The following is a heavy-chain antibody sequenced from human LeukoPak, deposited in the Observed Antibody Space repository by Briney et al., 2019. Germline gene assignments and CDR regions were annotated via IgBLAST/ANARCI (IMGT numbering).Heavy chain of an antibody. D-gene: IGHD1-1*01. V-gene: IGHV3-7*04. CDR1: GFTFSNFW. CDR3: ARGDDFSGDH. J-gene: IGHJ4*02. CDR2: IHPEGNEK. Sequence: GGSLRLSCAVSGFTFSNFWMSWVRQAPGRGLEWVANIHPEGNEKYHVESVKGRLTISRDNAKNSLFLQMNGLRVEDTAVYYCARGDDFSGDHWGQGTLVTVSS.